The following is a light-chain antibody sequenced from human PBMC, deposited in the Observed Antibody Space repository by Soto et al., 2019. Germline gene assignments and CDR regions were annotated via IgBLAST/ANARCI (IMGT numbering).Light chain of an antibody. V-gene: IGKV1-39*01. CDR1: QSISSY. Sequence: DIQMTQSPSSLSASVGDRVTITCRASQSISSYLNWYQQKPGKAPKLLIYAASSLQSGVPSRFSGXGSGTDFTLTISSLQPXDFATYYCQQSYSTPLYTFGQGTKLEIK. CDR2: AAS. J-gene: IGKJ2*01. CDR3: QQSYSTPLYT.